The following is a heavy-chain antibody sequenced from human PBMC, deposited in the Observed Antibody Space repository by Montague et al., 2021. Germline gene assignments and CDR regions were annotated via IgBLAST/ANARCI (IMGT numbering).Heavy chain of an antibody. CDR2: IYYSGST. Sequence: SETLSLTCTVSGGSISSYYWSWIRQPPGKGLEWIGYIYYSGSTNYNPSLKSRVTISVDTSKNQFSLKLSSVIAADTAVYFCARHVTIFGVVKRIDPWGQGTLVTVSS. V-gene: IGHV4-59*08. J-gene: IGHJ5*02. CDR3: ARHVTIFGVVKRIDP. CDR1: GGSISSYY. D-gene: IGHD3-3*01.